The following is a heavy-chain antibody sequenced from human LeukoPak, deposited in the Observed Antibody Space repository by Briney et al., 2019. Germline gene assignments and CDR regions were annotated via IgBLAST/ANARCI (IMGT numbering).Heavy chain of an antibody. CDR3: AKDLYCSSTSCYDPYYYYYGMDV. J-gene: IGHJ6*02. Sequence: GGSLRLSCAASGFTFSSYGMHWVRQAPGKGLEWVAVISYDGSNKYYAGSVKGRFTISRDNSKNTLYLQMNSLRAEDTAVYYCAKDLYCSSTSCYDPYYYYYGMDVWGQGTTVTVSS. CDR1: GFTFSSYG. CDR2: ISYDGSNK. V-gene: IGHV3-30*18. D-gene: IGHD2-2*01.